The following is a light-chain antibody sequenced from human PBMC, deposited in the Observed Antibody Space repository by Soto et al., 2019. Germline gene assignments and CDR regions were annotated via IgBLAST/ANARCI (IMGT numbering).Light chain of an antibody. CDR3: QHYGSSPWT. J-gene: IGKJ1*01. V-gene: IGKV3-20*01. Sequence: EIVLTQSPGTLSLSPGERATLSYRASQSVTYLVWYQQKPGQAPRLLIYGASSRATGIPDRFSGSGSGTDFTLTISRLEPEDFAVYYCQHYGSSPWTFGQGTKVEIK. CDR1: QSVTY. CDR2: GAS.